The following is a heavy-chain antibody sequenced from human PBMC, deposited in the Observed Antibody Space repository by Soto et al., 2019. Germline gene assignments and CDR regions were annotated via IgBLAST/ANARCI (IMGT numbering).Heavy chain of an antibody. Sequence: PSETLSLTCTVSVGSISSYYWSWIRQPPGKGLEWIGYIYYSGSTNYNPSLKSRVTISVDTSKNQFSLKLSSVTAADTAVYYCARAPLRNYFDYWGQGTLVTVSS. CDR1: VGSISSYY. CDR2: IYYSGST. CDR3: ARAPLRNYFDY. V-gene: IGHV4-59*01. D-gene: IGHD5-12*01. J-gene: IGHJ4*02.